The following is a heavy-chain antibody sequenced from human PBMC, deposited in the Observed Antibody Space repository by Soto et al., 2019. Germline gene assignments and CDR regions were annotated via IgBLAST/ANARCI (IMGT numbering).Heavy chain of an antibody. D-gene: IGHD5-18*01. J-gene: IGHJ4*02. CDR3: AKGDTAMDPIDY. V-gene: IGHV3-30*18. Sequence: GGSLRRSCAASGSTFSSYGIHWVRQAPGKGLEWVAVISYDGSNKYYADSVKGRFTISRDNSKNTLYLQMNSLRAEDTAVYYCAKGDTAMDPIDYWGQGTLVTVSS. CDR1: GSTFSSYG. CDR2: ISYDGSNK.